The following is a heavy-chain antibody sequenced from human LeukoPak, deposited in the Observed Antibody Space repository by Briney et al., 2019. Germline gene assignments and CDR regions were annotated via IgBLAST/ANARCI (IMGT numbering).Heavy chain of an antibody. CDR1: GYTFTSYG. V-gene: IGHV1-18*01. CDR2: ISAYNGNT. D-gene: IGHD3-22*01. J-gene: IGHJ4*02. Sequence: ASVKVSCKASGYTFTSYGISWVRQAPGQGLEWMGWISAYNGNTNYAQKLQGRVTMTTDTSTSTAYMELRSLRSDDTAVYYCARTNVYYYASSDYYPYFDYWAQGTLVTVSS. CDR3: ARTNVYYYASSDYYPYFDY.